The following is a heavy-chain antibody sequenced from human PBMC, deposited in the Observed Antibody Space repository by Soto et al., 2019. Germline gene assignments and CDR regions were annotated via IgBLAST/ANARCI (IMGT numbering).Heavy chain of an antibody. CDR3: TTLPGIAAPGY. J-gene: IGHJ4*02. D-gene: IGHD6-13*01. CDR1: GFTFSNAW. CDR2: IKSKTDGGTT. Sequence: EVQLVESGGGLVKPGGSLRLSCAASGFTFSNAWMSWVRQAPGKGLEWVGRIKSKTDGGTTDYAAPVKGRFTISRDDSKNTLYLQMNSLKPEDTAVYYCTTLPGIAAPGYWGQGTLVTVSS. V-gene: IGHV3-15*01.